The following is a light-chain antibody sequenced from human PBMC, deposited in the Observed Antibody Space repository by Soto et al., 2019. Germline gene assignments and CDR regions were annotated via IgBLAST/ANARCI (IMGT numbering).Light chain of an antibody. V-gene: IGLV2-14*01. J-gene: IGLJ1*01. CDR2: DVT. CDR1: SSGVGGYNY. Sequence: SLLARPAPVSGAAGGGITISCTGTSSGVGGYNYVSWYQQHPGKAPKLMIYDVTNRPSGVSNRFSGSKSGNTASLTIAGLQAEDEADYYCFSYTISSTYVFGTGTKVTVL. CDR3: FSYTISSTYV.